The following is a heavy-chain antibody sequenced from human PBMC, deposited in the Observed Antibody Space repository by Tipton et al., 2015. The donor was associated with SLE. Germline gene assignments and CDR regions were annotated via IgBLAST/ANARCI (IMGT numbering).Heavy chain of an antibody. J-gene: IGHJ4*02. V-gene: IGHV4-38-2*02. CDR3: AREYSGYDYRTFDH. CDR2: IHHSGIT. D-gene: IGHD5-12*01. CDR1: GYSIRNGYY. Sequence: TLSLTCNVSGYSIRNGYYWGWIRQAPGKGLEWTGTIHHSGITYYNPSLKSRVTISVDTSKNQFSLKLRSVTAADTAVYYCAREYSGYDYRTFDHWGLGTLVTVSS.